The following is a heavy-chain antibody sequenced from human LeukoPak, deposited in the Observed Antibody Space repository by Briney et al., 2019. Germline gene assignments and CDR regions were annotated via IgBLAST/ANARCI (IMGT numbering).Heavy chain of an antibody. V-gene: IGHV1-2*06. D-gene: IGHD4-23*01. CDR3: ARDMVAWGTVVTPYYFDY. J-gene: IGHJ4*02. CDR1: GYTFTGYY. CDR2: INPNSGGT. Sequence: GASVKVSCKASGYTFTGYYMHWVRQAPGQGLEWMGRINPNSGGTNYAQKLQGRVTMTTDTSTSTAYMELRSLRSDDTAVYYCARDMVAWGTVVTPYYFDYWGQGTLVTVSS.